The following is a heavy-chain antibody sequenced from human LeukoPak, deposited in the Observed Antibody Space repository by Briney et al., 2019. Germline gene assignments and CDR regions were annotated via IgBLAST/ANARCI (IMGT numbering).Heavy chain of an antibody. CDR3: AKGDHYGDYASPPPDY. CDR2: IYHSGST. CDR1: GGSISSSNW. J-gene: IGHJ4*02. D-gene: IGHD4-17*01. Sequence: PSETLSLTCAVSGGSISSSNWWSWVRQPPGKGLEWIGEIYHSGSTNYNPSLKSRVTISVDKSKNQFSLKLSSVTAADTAVYYCAKGDHYGDYASPPPDYWGQGTLVTVSS. V-gene: IGHV4-4*02.